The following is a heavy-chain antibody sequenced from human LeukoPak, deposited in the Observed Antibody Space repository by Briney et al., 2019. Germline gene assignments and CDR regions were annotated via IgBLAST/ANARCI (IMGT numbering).Heavy chain of an antibody. CDR1: GSISGYY. J-gene: IGHJ3*02. D-gene: IGHD2-2*01. CDR2: IYTREST. CDR3: ARQKCTSTSCLTKNAFDI. V-gene: IGHV4-4*09. Sequence: SETLSLTCTVSGSISGYYWSWIRQPPGKGLEWIGYIYTRESTNYTPSLESRLTISVDTSKNQFCLDLSSVTAADTAVYYCARQKCTSTSCLTKNAFDIWGQGTMVTVSS.